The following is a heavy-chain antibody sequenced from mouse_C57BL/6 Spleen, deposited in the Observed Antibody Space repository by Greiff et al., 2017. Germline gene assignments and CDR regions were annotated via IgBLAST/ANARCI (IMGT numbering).Heavy chain of an antibody. CDR2: LDPNCGGT. CDR3: ARGDYGSSWYYFDY. Sequence: QVQLPQPGAELVKPGASVKLSCKASGYTFTSYWMHWVKQRPGRGLEWIGRLDPNCGGTTYNEKFKSTATLTVNKPASTDYLQLSSLTSEDSAVYYCARGDYGSSWYYFDYWGQGTTLTVSS. V-gene: IGHV1-72*01. D-gene: IGHD1-1*01. J-gene: IGHJ2*01. CDR1: GYTFTSYW.